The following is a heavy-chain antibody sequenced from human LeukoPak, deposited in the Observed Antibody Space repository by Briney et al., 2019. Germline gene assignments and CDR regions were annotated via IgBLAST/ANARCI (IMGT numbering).Heavy chain of an antibody. D-gene: IGHD3-16*01. J-gene: IGHJ4*02. CDR3: ARASLGLAYHFDY. CDR2: ISSSSSYI. Sequence: GGSLRLSCAASGFTFSSYSMNWVRQAPGKGLEWVSSISSSSSYIYYADSVKGRFTISRDNAKNSLYLQMSSLRAEDTAVYYCARASLGLAYHFDYWGQGTLVTVSS. CDR1: GFTFSSYS. V-gene: IGHV3-21*01.